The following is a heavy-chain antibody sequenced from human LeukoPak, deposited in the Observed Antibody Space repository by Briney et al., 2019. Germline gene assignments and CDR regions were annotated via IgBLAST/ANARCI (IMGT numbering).Heavy chain of an antibody. CDR2: INPSSGST. D-gene: IGHD6-13*01. Sequence: ASVKVSCKASGYTFTSYYMHWVRQPPEQGLEWMGMINPSSGSTNYAQTFQGSVTMTRDTSPSTVYMELRTLRLGDTAVYYCARAIAGAGFEFDYWGQGTLVTVSS. J-gene: IGHJ4*02. CDR3: ARAIAGAGFEFDY. CDR1: GYTFTSYY. V-gene: IGHV1-46*03.